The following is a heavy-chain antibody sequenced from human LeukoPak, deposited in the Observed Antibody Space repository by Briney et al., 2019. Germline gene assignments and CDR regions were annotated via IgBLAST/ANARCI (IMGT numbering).Heavy chain of an antibody. Sequence: SETLSLTCAVSGGSISRSNWWSWVRQPPGKGLEWIGEIYHSGSTNYNPSLKSRVTISVDKSKNQFSLKPASVTAADTAIYYCAKGAGGFSYYNWFDPWGQGTLVTVSS. CDR2: IYHSGST. D-gene: IGHD5-18*01. J-gene: IGHJ5*02. V-gene: IGHV4-4*02. CDR1: GGSISRSNW. CDR3: AKGAGGFSYYNWFDP.